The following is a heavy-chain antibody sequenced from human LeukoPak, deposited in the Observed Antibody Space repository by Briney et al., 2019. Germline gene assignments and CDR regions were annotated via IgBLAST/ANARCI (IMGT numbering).Heavy chain of an antibody. CDR3: ARGASSIHFDY. CDR1: GGSFSGYY. J-gene: IGHJ4*02. Sequence: PETLSLTCAVYGGSFSGYYWSWIRQPPGKGLEWIGEINHSRSTNCNPSLKRRITISVDTSKNQFSRKLSTVPAADTAEYYCARGASSIHFDYWGQGTLVTVSS. V-gene: IGHV4-34*01. CDR2: INHSRST.